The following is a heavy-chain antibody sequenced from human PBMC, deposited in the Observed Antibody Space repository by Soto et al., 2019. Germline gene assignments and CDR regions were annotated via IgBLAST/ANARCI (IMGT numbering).Heavy chain of an antibody. Sequence: SETLSLTCTVSGGSISSYYWSWIRQPPGKGLECIGDTYYSGRTNYNPSLKSRVTISVDKSKNQFSLKLSSVTAADTAVYYCARSEATVLDYWGQGTLVTVSS. CDR2: TYYSGRT. V-gene: IGHV4-59*12. D-gene: IGHD4-17*01. CDR3: ARSEATVLDY. CDR1: GGSISSYY. J-gene: IGHJ4*02.